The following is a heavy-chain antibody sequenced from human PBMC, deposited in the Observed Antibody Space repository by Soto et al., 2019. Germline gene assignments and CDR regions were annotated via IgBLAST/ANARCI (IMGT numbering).Heavy chain of an antibody. V-gene: IGHV1-18*01. D-gene: IGHD2-8*01. CDR2: ISAYNGNT. CDR3: ARAYYDIVLMVYATPFDY. Sequence: ASVKVSCKASGYTFTSYGISWVRQAPGQGLEWMGWISAYNGNTNYAQKLQGRVTMTTDTSTSTAYMELRSLRSDDTAVYYCARAYYDIVLMVYATPFDYWGQGTLVTVSS. CDR1: GYTFTSYG. J-gene: IGHJ4*02.